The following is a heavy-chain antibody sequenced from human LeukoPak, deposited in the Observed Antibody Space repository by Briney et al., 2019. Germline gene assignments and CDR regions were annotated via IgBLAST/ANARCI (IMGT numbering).Heavy chain of an antibody. Sequence: SETLSLTCTVSGGSISSYYWSWIRQPPGKGLEWIGYIYYSGSTNYNPSLKSRVTISVDTSKNQFSLKLSSVTAADTAVYYCARDARPGIAAAGSFDYWGQGTLVTVSS. J-gene: IGHJ4*02. CDR1: GGSISSYY. CDR3: ARDARPGIAAAGSFDY. V-gene: IGHV4-59*12. CDR2: IYYSGST. D-gene: IGHD6-13*01.